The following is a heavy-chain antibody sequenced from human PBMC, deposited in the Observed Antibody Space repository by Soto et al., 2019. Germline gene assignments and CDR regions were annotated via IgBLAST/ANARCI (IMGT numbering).Heavy chain of an antibody. CDR1: GGTISSYA. V-gene: IGHV1-69*01. D-gene: IGHD2-8*01. CDR3: ARDRMGCTNGVCYYFDY. Sequence: QVQLVQSGAEVKKPGSSVKISCKASGGTISSYAISWVRQAPGQGLEWMGGIIPIFGTANYAQKFQGRVTITADESTSTAYMELSSLRSEDTAVYYCARDRMGCTNGVCYYFDYWGQGTLVTVSS. CDR2: IIPIFGTA. J-gene: IGHJ4*02.